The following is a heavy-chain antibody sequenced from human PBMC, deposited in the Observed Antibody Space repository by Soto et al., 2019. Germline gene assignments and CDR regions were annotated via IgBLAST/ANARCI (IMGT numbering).Heavy chain of an antibody. CDR1: GSRFSNYV. CDR3: AREGRGKKAGYNGLVSLGY. J-gene: IGHJ4*02. V-gene: IGHV1-69*06. CDR2: IIPIFNST. D-gene: IGHD2-2*02. Sequence: QVQLVQSGAEVKTPGSSLKVSCKVSGSRFSNYVISWVRQAPGRGLEWLGRIIPIFNSTKYAQNFQGRVPITADKSTSTASLELSSLRSDDTAVYYWAREGRGKKAGYNGLVSLGYWGQGTLVTVSS.